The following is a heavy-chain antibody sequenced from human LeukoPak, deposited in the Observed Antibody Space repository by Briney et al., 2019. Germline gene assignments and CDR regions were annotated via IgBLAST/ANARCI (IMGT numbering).Heavy chain of an antibody. CDR3: AREHNWNYVAYFQH. J-gene: IGHJ1*01. CDR1: GGSFSSYY. Sequence: SETLSLTCTVPGGSFSSYYWSWIRQPPGKGLEWFGYIYYSVSTNYNPSLKSRVTISVDTSKNQFSLKLSSVTAADTAVYYCAREHNWNYVAYFQHWGQGTLVTVSS. V-gene: IGHV4-59*01. D-gene: IGHD1-7*01. CDR2: IYYSVST.